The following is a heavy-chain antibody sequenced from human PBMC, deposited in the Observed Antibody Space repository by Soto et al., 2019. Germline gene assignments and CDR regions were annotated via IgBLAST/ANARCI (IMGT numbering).Heavy chain of an antibody. J-gene: IGHJ6*03. V-gene: IGHV2-70*11. CDR2: IDWDDDK. CDR1: GFSLSTSGMC. D-gene: IGHD3-10*01. Sequence: SGPTLVHPTQTLTLTCTFSGFSLSTSGMCVSWIRQPPGKALEWLARIDWDDDKYYSTSLKTRLTISKDTSKNQVVLTMTNMDPVDTATYYCARLSQGINYYYYMDVWGKGTTVTVSS. CDR3: ARLSQGINYYYYMDV.